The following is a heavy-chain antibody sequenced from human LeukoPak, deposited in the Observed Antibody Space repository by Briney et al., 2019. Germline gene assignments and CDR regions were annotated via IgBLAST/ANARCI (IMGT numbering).Heavy chain of an antibody. CDR3: AKASRYFDWLLPSPGYFDY. J-gene: IGHJ4*02. V-gene: IGHV3-23*01. Sequence: PGGSLRLSCAASGFTFSTFAMIWVRQPPGKGLEWVSSIFPSGGEIHYADSVKGRFTISRDNSKNTLYLQMNSLRAEDTAVYYCAKASRYFDWLLPSPGYFDYWGQGTLVTVSS. CDR1: GFTFSTFA. D-gene: IGHD3-9*01. CDR2: IFPSGGEI.